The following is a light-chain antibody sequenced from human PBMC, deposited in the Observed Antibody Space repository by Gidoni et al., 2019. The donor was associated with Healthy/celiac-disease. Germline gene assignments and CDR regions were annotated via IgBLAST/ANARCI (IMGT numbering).Light chain of an antibody. CDR2: DAS. Sequence: IHLPPSPSSLSASVGDRVTITFRASQGISSALVWYQQKPGKAPKLLIYDASSLESGVPSRFSGSGSGTDFTLTISSLQPEDFATYYCKQFNNYRLTFGGGTKVEIK. V-gene: IGKV1D-13*01. J-gene: IGKJ4*01. CDR1: QGISSA. CDR3: KQFNNYRLT.